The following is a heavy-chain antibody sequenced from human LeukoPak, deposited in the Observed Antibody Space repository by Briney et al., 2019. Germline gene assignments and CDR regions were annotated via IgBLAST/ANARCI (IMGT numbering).Heavy chain of an antibody. CDR1: NGFNSYY. CDR2: ITYRGSG. Sequence: PSETLSLTCAVYNGFNSYYMTIVRKPPGKGLEWVGEITYRGSGNYNPSLKGRATISINVSQRQFSLSLRSVTAADTATYYCGVYGGDWRFDFWGQGTPITVSS. CDR3: GVYGGDWRFDF. V-gene: IGHV4-34*01. D-gene: IGHD2-21*02. J-gene: IGHJ4*02.